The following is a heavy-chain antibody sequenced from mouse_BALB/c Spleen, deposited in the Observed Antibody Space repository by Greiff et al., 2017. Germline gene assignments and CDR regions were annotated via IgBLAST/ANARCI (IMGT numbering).Heavy chain of an antibody. V-gene: IGHV5-12-1*01. Sequence: EVMLVESGGGLVKPGGSLKLSCAASGFAFSSYDMSWVRQTPEKRLEWVAYISSGGGSTYYPDTVKCRFTISRDNAKNTLYLQMSSLKSEDTAMYYCARHRSPFAYWGQGTLVTVSA. CDR2: ISSGGGST. CDR1: GFAFSSYD. CDR3: ARHRSPFAY. J-gene: IGHJ3*01.